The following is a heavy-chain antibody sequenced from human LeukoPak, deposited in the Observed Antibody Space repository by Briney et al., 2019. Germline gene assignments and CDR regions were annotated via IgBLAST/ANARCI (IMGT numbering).Heavy chain of an antibody. CDR1: GLTFSSYA. V-gene: IGHV3-23*01. CDR2: ISGSSGPT. J-gene: IGHJ4*02. CDR3: AKVGFSEMEWLLYSDH. Sequence: GSLRLSCAASGLTFSSYAMSWVRQAPGKGLEWVSAISGSSGPTYYADSVKGRFTIFRDNSKNTLYLQMNSLRAEDTAVYYCAKVGFSEMEWLLYSDHWGQGTLVTVSS. D-gene: IGHD3-3*01.